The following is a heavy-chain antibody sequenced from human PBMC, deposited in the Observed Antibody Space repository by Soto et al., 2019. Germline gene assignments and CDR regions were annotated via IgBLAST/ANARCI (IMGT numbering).Heavy chain of an antibody. CDR2: ISGSGGTA. V-gene: IGHV3-23*01. D-gene: IGHD6-6*01. Sequence: PGGSLRLSCAASGFTFSSYAMHWVRQAPGKGLEWVSSISGSGGTAYNVDSVKGRFTISRDNSKNTLYLQMNSLRADDTALYYCAKGAAARGYYSYAMDVWGQGTTVTVSS. J-gene: IGHJ6*02. CDR1: GFTFSSYA. CDR3: AKGAAARGYYSYAMDV.